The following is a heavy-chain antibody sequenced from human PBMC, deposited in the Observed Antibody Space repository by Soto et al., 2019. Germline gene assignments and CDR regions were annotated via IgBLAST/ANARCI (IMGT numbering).Heavy chain of an antibody. CDR2: TYYKSKWNN. CDR1: GDSVSGNSGA. Sequence: QVQLQQSAPGLVAPSQTLSLTCVISGDSVSGNSGAWNWIRQSPSRGLQWLGRTYYKSKWNNEYAVSVTGRITLNPGTYRNPFSLQLNSVTPEDTAVYYCARGWMAGTFDYWWQGTLVTVSS. D-gene: IGHD6-19*01. CDR3: ARGWMAGTFDY. J-gene: IGHJ4*02. V-gene: IGHV6-1*01.